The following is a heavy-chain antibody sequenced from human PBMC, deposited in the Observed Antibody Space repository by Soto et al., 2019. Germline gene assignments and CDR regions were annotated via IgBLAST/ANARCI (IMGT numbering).Heavy chain of an antibody. V-gene: IGHV1-69*01. D-gene: IGHD3-10*01. J-gene: IGHJ6*02. CDR3: ARRSGSGSYRYYYYGMDV. CDR2: IIPIFGTA. Sequence: QVQLVQSGAEVKKPGSSVKVSCKASGGTFSSYAISWVRQAPGQGLEWMGGIIPIFGTANYAQKFQGRVTITADESTSTAYMELSSLRSEDTAVYSCARRSGSGSYRYYYYGMDVWGQGTTVTVSS. CDR1: GGTFSSYA.